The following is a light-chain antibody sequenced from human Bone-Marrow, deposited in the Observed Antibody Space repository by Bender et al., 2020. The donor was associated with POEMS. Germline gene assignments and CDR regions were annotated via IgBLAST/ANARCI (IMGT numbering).Light chain of an antibody. J-gene: IGLJ2*01. CDR1: SSNIGTNY. CDR3: AAWDDILTGVV. V-gene: IGLV1-47*01. Sequence: QSVLTQPPSASGTPGQRVTISCSGSSSNIGTNYGYWYQQLPGMAPKLLIYLDNQRPSGVPDRFSGSKSGTSVSLAISGLRPEDEADYYCAAWDDILTGVVFGGGTKLTVL. CDR2: LDN.